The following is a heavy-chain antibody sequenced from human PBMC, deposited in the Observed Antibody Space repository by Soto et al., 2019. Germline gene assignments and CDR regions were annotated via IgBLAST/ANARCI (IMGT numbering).Heavy chain of an antibody. Sequence: EVQLVESGGGLVQPGGSLRLSCAASGFTFSSHWMHWVRQAPGKGLVWVSRINSDGSSTTYADSVKGRFTISRDNAKNTLYLQMNSLSAEETAVYYWARGGWGSSSGHGDYWGQGTLVTVSS. CDR1: GFTFSSHW. CDR3: ARGGWGSSSGHGDY. J-gene: IGHJ4*02. CDR2: INSDGSST. D-gene: IGHD6-13*01. V-gene: IGHV3-74*01.